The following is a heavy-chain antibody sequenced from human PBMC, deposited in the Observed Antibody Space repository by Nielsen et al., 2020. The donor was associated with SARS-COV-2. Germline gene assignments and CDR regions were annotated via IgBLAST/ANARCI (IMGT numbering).Heavy chain of an antibody. CDR2: VSHSGSI. D-gene: IGHD2-2*01. J-gene: IGHJ6*03. Sequence: SETLSLTCAVSGGSFSSNDWWSWVRQSPGKRLEWIGEVSHSGSINYNPSPKSRVTLSMDKSKRQFSLRLTSVSAADTAVYFCARGDLVVVPSPILGLGPFFYYFYLDVWGKGTTVIVSS. V-gene: IGHV4-4*02. CDR1: GGSFSSNDW. CDR3: ARGDLVVVPSPILGLGPFFYYFYLDV.